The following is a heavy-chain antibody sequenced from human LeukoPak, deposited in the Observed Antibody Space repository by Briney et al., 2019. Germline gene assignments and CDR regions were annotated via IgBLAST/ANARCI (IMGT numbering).Heavy chain of an antibody. CDR3: ARVFAGEEEVVPAAIPSDY. D-gene: IGHD2-2*02. CDR2: ISAYNGNT. Sequence: ASVKISCKASGYTFTSYGISWVRQAPGQGLEWMGWISAYNGNTNYAQKLQGRVTMTTDTSTSTAYMELRSLRSDDTAVYYCARVFAGEEEVVPAAIPSDYWGQGTLVTVSS. J-gene: IGHJ4*02. CDR1: GYTFTSYG. V-gene: IGHV1-18*01.